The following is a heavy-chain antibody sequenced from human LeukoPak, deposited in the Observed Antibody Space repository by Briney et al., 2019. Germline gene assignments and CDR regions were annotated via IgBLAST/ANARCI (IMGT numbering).Heavy chain of an antibody. V-gene: IGHV1-2*02. J-gene: IGHJ4*02. CDR2: INPNSGGT. CDR1: GYTSTGYY. CDR3: AIVSPGGTWRFDY. D-gene: IGHD3-16*01. Sequence: ASVKVSFKASGYTSTGYYMHWVRQAPGQGLEWMGWINPNSGGTNYAQKFQGRVTMTRDTSISTAYMELSRLRSDDTAVYYCAIVSPGGTWRFDYWGQGTLVTVSS.